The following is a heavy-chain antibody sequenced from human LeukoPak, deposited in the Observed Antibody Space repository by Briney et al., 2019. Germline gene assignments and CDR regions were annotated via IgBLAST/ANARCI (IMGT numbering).Heavy chain of an antibody. D-gene: IGHD3-10*01. CDR1: GFTFDDYA. V-gene: IGHV3-9*01. J-gene: IGHJ4*02. Sequence: GRSLRLSCAASGFTFDDYAMHWVRQAPGKGLEWASGISWNSGSIGYADSVKGRFTISRDNAKNSLYLQMNSLRAEDTALYYCAKDSDNYGSGSYMYWGQGTLVTVSS. CDR2: ISWNSGSI. CDR3: AKDSDNYGSGSYMY.